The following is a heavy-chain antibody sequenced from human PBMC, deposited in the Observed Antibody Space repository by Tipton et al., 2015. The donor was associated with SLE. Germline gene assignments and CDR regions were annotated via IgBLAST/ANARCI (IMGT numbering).Heavy chain of an antibody. J-gene: IGHJ6*02. D-gene: IGHD1-26*01. CDR2: IYYSGST. Sequence: TLSLTCTVSGGSISSHYWSWIRQPPGKGLEWIGYIYYSGSTNYNPSLKSRVTISVDTSKNQFSLKLSSVTAADTAVYYCARRGRVAAPFYGMDVWGQGTLVTVSS. CDR3: ARRGRVAAPFYGMDV. V-gene: IGHV4-59*11. CDR1: GGSISSHY.